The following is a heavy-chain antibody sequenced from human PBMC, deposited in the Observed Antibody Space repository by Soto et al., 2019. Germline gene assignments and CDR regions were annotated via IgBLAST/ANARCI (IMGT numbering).Heavy chain of an antibody. D-gene: IGHD1-26*01. CDR2: ISSSGSTI. CDR3: ARDFAGARFDY. CDR1: GFTFSSYE. Sequence: GGSLRLSCAASGFTFSSYEMNWVRQAPGKGLEWVSYISSSGSTIYYADSVKGRFTVSRDNAKNSLYLQMNSLRAEDTAVYYCARDFAGARFDYWGQGSLVTFSS. V-gene: IGHV3-48*03. J-gene: IGHJ4*02.